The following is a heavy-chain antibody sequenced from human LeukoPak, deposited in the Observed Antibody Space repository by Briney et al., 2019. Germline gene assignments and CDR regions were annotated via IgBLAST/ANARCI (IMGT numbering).Heavy chain of an antibody. J-gene: IGHJ3*02. Sequence: GGSLRLSCAASGFTFSSYGMHWVRQAPGKGLEWVAVISYDGSNKYYADSVKGRFTISRDNSKNTLYPQMNSLRAEDTAVYYCAKDRPRDRRGAFDIWGQGTMVTVSS. CDR1: GFTFSSYG. CDR3: AKDRPRDRRGAFDI. CDR2: ISYDGSNK. V-gene: IGHV3-30*18.